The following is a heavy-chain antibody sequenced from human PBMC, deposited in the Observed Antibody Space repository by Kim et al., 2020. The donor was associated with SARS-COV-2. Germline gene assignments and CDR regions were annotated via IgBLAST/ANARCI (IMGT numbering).Heavy chain of an antibody. V-gene: IGHV3-23*01. J-gene: IGHJ6*02. CDR1: GFTFSNYA. D-gene: IGHD1-1*01. CDR3: GKVLNWNDGRGMDA. CDR2: MSGGGGST. Sequence: GGSLRLSCVASGFTFSNYAMSWVRQAPGKGLEWVSTMSGGGGSTYYAASVKGRFTISRDYSKNQLYLQMNTLGADDTAIYYCGKVLNWNDGRGMDAWGQGTTITVSS.